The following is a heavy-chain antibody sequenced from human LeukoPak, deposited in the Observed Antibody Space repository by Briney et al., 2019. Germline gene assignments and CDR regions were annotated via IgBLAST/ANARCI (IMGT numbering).Heavy chain of an antibody. CDR3: ARSSSYDILTGYSY. D-gene: IGHD3-9*01. Sequence: PGGSLRLSCAASGFTFSSYAMSWVRQAPGKGLEWVSAISGSGGSTYYADSVKGRFTISRDNSKNTLYLQMNSLRAEDTAVYYCARSSSYDILTGYSYWGQGTLVTVSS. CDR1: GFTFSSYA. V-gene: IGHV3-23*01. CDR2: ISGSGGST. J-gene: IGHJ4*02.